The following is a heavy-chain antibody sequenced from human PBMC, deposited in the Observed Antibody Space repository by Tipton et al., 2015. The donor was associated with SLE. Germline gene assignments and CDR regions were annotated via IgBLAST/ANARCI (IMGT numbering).Heavy chain of an antibody. J-gene: IGHJ4*02. V-gene: IGHV4-59*02. CDR3: ARDRVRTRRGFDY. Sequence: TLSLTCTVSEGSVSGYYWSWIRQPPGKGLEWIGYIFYRGSTNYNPSLKSRVTISVDTSENQVSLKLNSVTAADTAVYYGARDRVRTRRGFDYWGPVTLVTVSS. CDR2: IFYRGST. CDR1: EGSVSGYY. D-gene: IGHD2-15*01.